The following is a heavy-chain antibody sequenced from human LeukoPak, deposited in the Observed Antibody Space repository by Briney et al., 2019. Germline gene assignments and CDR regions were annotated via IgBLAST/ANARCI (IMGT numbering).Heavy chain of an antibody. V-gene: IGHV3-30*18. J-gene: IGHJ3*02. CDR2: ISYDGSYQ. CDR1: GFTFSNYG. Sequence: GGSLRLSCAASGFTFSNYGMHWVRQAPGKGLEWVTVISYDGSYQYYADSVKGRFTISRDNSKNTLYLQMNSLRAEDTAVYYCAKLCVDSSGYYYVQDAFDIWGQGAMVTVSS. D-gene: IGHD3-22*01. CDR3: AKLCVDSSGYYYVQDAFDI.